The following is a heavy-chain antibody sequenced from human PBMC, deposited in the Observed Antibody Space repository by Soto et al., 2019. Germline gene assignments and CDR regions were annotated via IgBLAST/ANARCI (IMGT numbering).Heavy chain of an antibody. CDR1: GGSISSGGYY. CDR3: ARASRTWYDILTGYPNWFDP. J-gene: IGHJ5*02. CDR2: IYYSGST. V-gene: IGHV4-31*03. D-gene: IGHD3-9*01. Sequence: SETLSLTCPVSGGSISSGGYYWSWIRQHPGKGLEWIGYIYYSGSTYYNPSLKSRVTISVDTSKNQFSLKLSSVTAADTAVYYCARASRTWYDILTGYPNWFDPWGQGTLVTVSS.